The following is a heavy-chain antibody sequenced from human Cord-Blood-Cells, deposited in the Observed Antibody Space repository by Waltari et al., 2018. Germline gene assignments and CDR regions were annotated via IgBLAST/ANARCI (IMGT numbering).Heavy chain of an antibody. D-gene: IGHD3-10*01. CDR2: IYYSGST. CDR3: ARAPPYYYGSGSYYFDY. V-gene: IGHV4-59*01. Sequence: QVQLQESGPGLVKPSETLSLTCTVSVGSISIYYWSWIRQPHGKGLEWIGYIYYSGSTNYNPSLKSRVTISVDTSKNQFSLKLSSVTAADTAVYYCARAPPYYYGSGSYYFDYWGQGTLVTVSS. CDR1: VGSISIYY. J-gene: IGHJ4*02.